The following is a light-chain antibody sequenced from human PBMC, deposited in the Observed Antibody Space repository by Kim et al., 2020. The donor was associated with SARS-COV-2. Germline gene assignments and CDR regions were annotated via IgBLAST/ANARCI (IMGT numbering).Light chain of an antibody. J-gene: IGKJ1*01. CDR2: GAS. Sequence: SAGERATLSCRASQSVSSSYLASYQQKPGQAPRRLIYGASSRATGSPDRFSGSGSGTDVTLTISRLEPEDFAVYYCQQYGSAPWTFGQGTKVDIK. CDR1: QSVSSSY. CDR3: QQYGSAPWT. V-gene: IGKV3-20*01.